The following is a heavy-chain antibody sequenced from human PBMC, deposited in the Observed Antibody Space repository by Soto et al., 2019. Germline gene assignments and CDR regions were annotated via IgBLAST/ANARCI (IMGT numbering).Heavy chain of an antibody. V-gene: IGHV3-11*01. CDR2: ISSSGSTI. D-gene: IGHD3-10*01. Sequence: QVQLVESGGGLVKPGGSLRLSCAASGFTFSDYYMSWIRQAPGKGLEWVSYISSSGSTIYYADSVKGRFTISRDNAKNSLYLQMNSLRAEDMAVYYCARDSSYGSGSYAWALFDYWGQGTLVTVSS. J-gene: IGHJ4*02. CDR1: GFTFSDYY. CDR3: ARDSSYGSGSYAWALFDY.